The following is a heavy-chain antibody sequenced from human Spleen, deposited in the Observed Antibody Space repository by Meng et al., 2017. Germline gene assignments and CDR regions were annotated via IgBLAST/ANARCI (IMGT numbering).Heavy chain of an antibody. CDR3: GRDIFGPQSK. CDR1: GFTFTS. V-gene: IGHV3-7*01. Sequence: GESLKISCAASGFTFTSWVRQAPGKGLEWVANIKQDGSEKYYVDSVKGRFTISRDNAKNTLYLQMNSLRAEDTAVYYCGRDIFGPQSKWGQGMLVTVSS. CDR2: IKQDGSEK. D-gene: IGHD3-10*02. J-gene: IGHJ4*02.